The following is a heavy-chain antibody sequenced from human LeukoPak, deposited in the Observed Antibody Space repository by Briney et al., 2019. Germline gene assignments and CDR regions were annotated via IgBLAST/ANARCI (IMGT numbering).Heavy chain of an antibody. CDR2: INAGNGNT. CDR1: GYTFTSYA. Sequence: GASVTVSCKASGYTFTSYAMHWVRQAPGQRLEWMGWINAGNGNTKYSQKFQGRVTITRDTSASTAYMELSSLRSEDTAVYYCARVGSDCSGGSCFDYWGQGTLVTVSS. CDR3: ARVGSDCSGGSCFDY. V-gene: IGHV1-3*01. D-gene: IGHD2-15*01. J-gene: IGHJ4*02.